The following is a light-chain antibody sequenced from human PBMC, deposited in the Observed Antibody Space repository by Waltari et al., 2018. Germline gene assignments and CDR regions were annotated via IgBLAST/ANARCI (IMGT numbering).Light chain of an antibody. Sequence: QSLLTQPPSASGTPGQRVTISCSGSRSNIGSNAVSWYQQLPGTAPTLLIHSNNQRPSGVPDRFSCSKSGTSASLAISGLQSADEADYYCAAWDDSLNGHVVFGGGTKLTVL. J-gene: IGLJ2*01. CDR1: RSNIGSNA. CDR3: AAWDDSLNGHVV. V-gene: IGLV1-44*01. CDR2: SNN.